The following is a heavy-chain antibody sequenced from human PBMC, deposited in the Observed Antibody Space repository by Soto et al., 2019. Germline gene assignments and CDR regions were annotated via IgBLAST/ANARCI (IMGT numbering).Heavy chain of an antibody. J-gene: IGHJ6*02. CDR1: GYTFTGYY. CDR2: INPNSGGT. D-gene: IGHD1-26*01. V-gene: IGHV1-2*04. CDR3: AIDTLEVGRSYSGSYYNYGMDV. Sequence: ASVKVSCKASGYTFTGYYMHWVRQAPGQGLEWMGWINPNSGGTNYAQKFQGWVTMTRDTSISTAYMELSRLRSDDTAVYYCAIDTLEVGRSYSGSYYNYGMDVWGQGTTVTVSS.